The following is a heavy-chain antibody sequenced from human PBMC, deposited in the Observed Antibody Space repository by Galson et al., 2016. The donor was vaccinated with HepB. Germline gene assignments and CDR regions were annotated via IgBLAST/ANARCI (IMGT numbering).Heavy chain of an antibody. CDR2: TYK. CDR1: GDSVSSNSVA. Sequence: CAISGDSVSSNSVAWNWIRQSPSRGLEWLGRTYKNYATSVKSRITINADTSKNQFSLHLNSVTPDDTAVYYCAKRSSGVQYYFDYWGQGTLVTVSS. D-gene: IGHD2-15*01. CDR3: AKRSSGVQYYFDY. V-gene: IGHV6-1*01. J-gene: IGHJ4*02.